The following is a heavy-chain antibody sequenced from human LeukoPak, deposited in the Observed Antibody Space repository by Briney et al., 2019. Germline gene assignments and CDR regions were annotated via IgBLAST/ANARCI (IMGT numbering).Heavy chain of an antibody. D-gene: IGHD4-17*01. CDR1: GGSFSGYY. V-gene: IGHV4-34*01. CDR3: AREGGVTTAFDY. CDR2: INHSGGT. Sequence: PSETLSLTCAVYGGSFSGYYWSWIRQPPGKGLEWIGEINHSGGTNYNPSLKSRVTISVDTSKNQFSLKLSSVTAADTAVYYCAREGGVTTAFDYWGQGTLVTVSS. J-gene: IGHJ4*02.